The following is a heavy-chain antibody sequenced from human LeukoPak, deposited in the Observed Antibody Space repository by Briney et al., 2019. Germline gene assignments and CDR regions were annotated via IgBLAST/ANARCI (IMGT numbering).Heavy chain of an antibody. Sequence: GGSLRLSCAASGFTFSEYYMSWIRQAPGKGLEWVSYISSSSSTIYYADSVKGRFTISRDNAKNSLYLQMNSLRAEDTAVYYCARASLVTAGWFDPWGQGTLVTVSS. CDR1: GFTFSEYY. J-gene: IGHJ5*02. V-gene: IGHV3-11*01. CDR2: ISSSSSTI. D-gene: IGHD2-21*02. CDR3: ARASLVTAGWFDP.